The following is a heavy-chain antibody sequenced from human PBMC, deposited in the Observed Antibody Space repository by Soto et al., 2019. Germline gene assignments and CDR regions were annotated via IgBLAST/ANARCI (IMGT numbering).Heavy chain of an antibody. Sequence: GGSLRLSCAASGFTFSSYAMSWVRQAPGKGLEWVSAISGSGGSTYYADSVKGRFTISRDSSKNTLYLQMNSLRAEDTAVYYCAKLGRKYDILTGFFDYWGQGTLVTVSS. V-gene: IGHV3-23*01. D-gene: IGHD3-9*01. CDR1: GFTFSSYA. CDR2: ISGSGGST. J-gene: IGHJ4*02. CDR3: AKLGRKYDILTGFFDY.